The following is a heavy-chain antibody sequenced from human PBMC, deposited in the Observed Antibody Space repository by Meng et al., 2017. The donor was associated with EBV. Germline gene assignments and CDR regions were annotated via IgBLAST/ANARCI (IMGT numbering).Heavy chain of an antibody. D-gene: IGHD3-10*01. V-gene: IGHV1-69*01. Sequence: QVQVVQSAAEVKKPGSSVKASCKTSGGPFRYYAISWVRQAPGQGLEWLGGFLPRLGAPNYAQKFHGRVKITADESTSTHYMDLSSLRSEDTAIYYCASESGRGYTPDYWGQGTLVTVSS. CDR3: ASESGRGYTPDY. CDR1: GGPFRYYA. J-gene: IGHJ4*02. CDR2: FLPRLGAP.